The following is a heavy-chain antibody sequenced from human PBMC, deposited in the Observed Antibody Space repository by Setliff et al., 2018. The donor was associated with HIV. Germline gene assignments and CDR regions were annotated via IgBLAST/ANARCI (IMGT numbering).Heavy chain of an antibody. V-gene: IGHV4-30-4*08. Sequence: SETLSLTCTVSGGSISSGDYYWSWIRQPPGKGLEWIGYIYYSGSTYSNPSLMGRVTISIDTSKNQFSLNLSSVAAADTAVYYCARHFYGNYGSNGPPTQYWGQGTLVTVSS. D-gene: IGHD4-17*01. CDR1: GGSISSGDYY. J-gene: IGHJ4*02. CDR2: IYYSGST. CDR3: ARHFYGNYGSNGPPTQY.